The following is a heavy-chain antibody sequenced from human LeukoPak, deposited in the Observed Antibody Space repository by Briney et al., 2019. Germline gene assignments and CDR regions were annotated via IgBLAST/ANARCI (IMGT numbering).Heavy chain of an antibody. CDR2: IIPIFGIA. Sequence: SVKVSCKASGGTFSSYAISWVRQAPGQGLEWMGRIIPIFGIANYAQKFQGRVTITADKSTSTAYMELSSLRSEDTAVYYCARVPANYYGSGSYYNDGWFDPGGQGTLVTVFS. J-gene: IGHJ5*02. D-gene: IGHD3-10*01. V-gene: IGHV1-69*04. CDR1: GGTFSSYA. CDR3: ARVPANYYGSGSYYNDGWFDP.